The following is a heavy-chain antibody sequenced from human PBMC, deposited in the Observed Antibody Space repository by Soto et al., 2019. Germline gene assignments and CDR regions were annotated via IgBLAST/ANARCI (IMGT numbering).Heavy chain of an antibody. CDR3: ARGGPYQLLSDFDY. V-gene: IGHV3-64*01. CDR2: ISNNGGST. D-gene: IGHD2-2*01. J-gene: IGHJ4*02. CDR1: GFSFSNYA. Sequence: EEQLVESGGILVQPGESLRLSCVASGFSFSNYAMHWVRQAPGKGLEFVSAISNNGGSTYYANSVKGRFTISRDNSKNTLYLQMGSLRAEDMAVYYCARGGPYQLLSDFDYWGQGTLVTVSS.